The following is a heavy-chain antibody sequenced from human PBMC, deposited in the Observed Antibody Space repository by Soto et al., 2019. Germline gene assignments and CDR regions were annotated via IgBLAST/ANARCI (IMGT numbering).Heavy chain of an antibody. D-gene: IGHD1-26*01. CDR2: IWYDGSNK. V-gene: IGHV3-33*01. CDR1: GFTFSSYG. J-gene: IGHJ3*02. CDR3: ARGGGWALPRGFDAFDI. Sequence: QVQLVESGGGVVQPGRSLRLSCAASGFTFSSYGMHWVRQAPGKGLEWVAVIWYDGSNKYYADSVKGRFTISRDNSKKTLYLQRNSLRDVDTAVYYWARGGGWALPRGFDAFDIWGQGTMVTVSS.